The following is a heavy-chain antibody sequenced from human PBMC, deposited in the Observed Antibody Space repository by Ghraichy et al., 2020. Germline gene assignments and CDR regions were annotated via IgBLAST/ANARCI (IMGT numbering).Heavy chain of an antibody. Sequence: SVKVSCKASGGTFSSYAISWVRQAPGQGLEWMGRIIPILGIANYAQKFQGRVTITADKSTSTAYMELSSLRSEDTAVYYCARGPYYYDSSGIVYWGQGTLVTVSS. CDR3: ARGPYYYDSSGIVY. V-gene: IGHV1-69*04. CDR1: GGTFSSYA. D-gene: IGHD3-22*01. CDR2: IIPILGIA. J-gene: IGHJ4*02.